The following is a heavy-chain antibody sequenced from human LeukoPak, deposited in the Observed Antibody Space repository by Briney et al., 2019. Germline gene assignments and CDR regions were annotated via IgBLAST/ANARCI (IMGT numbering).Heavy chain of an antibody. CDR2: INPNNGGT. J-gene: IGHJ3*02. CDR3: ARDRYPYSSGWLSHDAFDI. CDR1: GYTFTGYY. D-gene: IGHD6-19*01. V-gene: IGHV1-2*02. Sequence: GASVKVSCKASGYTFTGYYMHWVRQAPGQGLEWMGWINPNNGGTNYAQKFQGRVTMTRDTSISTAYMELSRLRSDDTAVYYCARDRYPYSSGWLSHDAFDIWGQGTMVTVSS.